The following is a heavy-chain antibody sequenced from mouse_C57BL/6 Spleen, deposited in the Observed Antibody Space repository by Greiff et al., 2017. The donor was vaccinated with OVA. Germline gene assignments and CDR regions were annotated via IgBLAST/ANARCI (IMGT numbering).Heavy chain of an antibody. CDR1: GYTFTDYY. CDR3: ASYDYDGGAWFAY. Sequence: EVQLQQSGPELVKPGASVKISCKASGYTFTDYYMNWVKQSHGKSLEWIGDINPNNGGTSYNQKFKGKATLTVDKSSSTAYMELRSLTSEDSAVYYCASYDYDGGAWFAYWGQGTLVTVSA. D-gene: IGHD2-4*01. J-gene: IGHJ3*01. CDR2: INPNNGGT. V-gene: IGHV1-26*01.